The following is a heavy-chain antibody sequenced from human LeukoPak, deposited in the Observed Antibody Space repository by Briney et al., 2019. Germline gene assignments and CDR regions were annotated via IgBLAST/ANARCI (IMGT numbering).Heavy chain of an antibody. CDR3: ARGLAVPGTET. CDR1: GGSFSGYY. Sequence: SETLSLTCAVYGGSFSGYYCGWIRQPPGKGLEWIGEINHSGSSNYNPSLKSRLTMSVDTSKTQFSLKLNSVTAADTAVYYCARGLAVPGTETWGQGTLVTVSS. CDR2: INHSGSS. J-gene: IGHJ4*02. D-gene: IGHD6-19*01. V-gene: IGHV4-34*01.